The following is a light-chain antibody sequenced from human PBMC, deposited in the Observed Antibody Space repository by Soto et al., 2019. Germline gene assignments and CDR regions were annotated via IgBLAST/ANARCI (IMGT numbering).Light chain of an antibody. CDR2: DAS. Sequence: EIVLTQSPATLSLSPGERAALSCRASQSVSSYLAWYQQKPGQAPRLLIYDASNRATGIPARFSGSGSGTDCTLTISSLEPEDFAVYFCQQRRYWPLTFGGGTKVEIK. CDR1: QSVSSY. CDR3: QQRRYWPLT. J-gene: IGKJ4*01. V-gene: IGKV3-11*01.